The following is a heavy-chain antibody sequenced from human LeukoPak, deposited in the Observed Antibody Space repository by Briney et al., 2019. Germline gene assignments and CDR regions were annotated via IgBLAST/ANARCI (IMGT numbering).Heavy chain of an antibody. V-gene: IGHV4-59*01. Sequence: SETLSLTCTVSGGSISSYYWSWIRQPPGKGLEWIGYIYYSGSTNYNPSLKSRVTISVDTSKNQFSLKLSSVTAADTAVYYCARGAADISGYYFGYWGQGTLVTVSS. CDR3: ARGAADISGYYFGY. J-gene: IGHJ4*02. CDR2: IYYSGST. CDR1: GGSISSYY. D-gene: IGHD2-15*01.